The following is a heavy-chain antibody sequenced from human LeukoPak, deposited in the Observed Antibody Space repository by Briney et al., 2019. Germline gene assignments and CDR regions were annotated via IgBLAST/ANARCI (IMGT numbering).Heavy chain of an antibody. CDR3: ASGRKYYYGSGSYSY. J-gene: IGHJ4*02. Sequence: PSETLSLTCAVYGGSFSGYYWRWLRQPPGKGLEWIGEINHSGSTNYNPSLKSRVTISVDTSKNQFSLKLSSVTAADTAVYYCASGRKYYYGSGSYSYWGQGTLVTVSS. V-gene: IGHV4-34*01. D-gene: IGHD3-10*01. CDR2: INHSGST. CDR1: GGSFSGYY.